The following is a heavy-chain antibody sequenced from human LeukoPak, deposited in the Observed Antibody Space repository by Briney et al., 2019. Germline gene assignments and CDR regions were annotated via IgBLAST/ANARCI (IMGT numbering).Heavy chain of an antibody. Sequence: GGSLRLSCVASGFTFSNYWTTWVRQAPGKGLEWVANIKQDGSEKYFVDSVRGRFTISRDDARDPLYLQMNSLRAEGTAVYYCVRGSSGTVVRGIAWAWFDPWGQGTLVTVSS. CDR3: VRGSSGTVVRGIAWAWFDP. D-gene: IGHD3-10*01. J-gene: IGHJ5*02. CDR2: IKQDGSEK. V-gene: IGHV3-7*04. CDR1: GFTFSNYW.